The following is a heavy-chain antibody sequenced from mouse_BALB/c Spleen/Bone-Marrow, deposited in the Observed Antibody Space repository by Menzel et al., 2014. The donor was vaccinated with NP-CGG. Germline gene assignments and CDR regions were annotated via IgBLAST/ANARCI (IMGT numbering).Heavy chain of an antibody. D-gene: IGHD2-4*01. J-gene: IGHJ2*01. V-gene: IGHV5-6-3*01. CDR3: VRGKNYDYDY. CDR1: GFTFSSYG. CDR2: INSNGGST. Sequence: EVMLVESGGGLVQPGGSLKLSCAASGFTFSSYGMSWVRQTPDKRLELVATINSNGGSTYYPDSVKGRFTISRDNAKNTLYLQMSSLKSEDTAMYDCVRGKNYDYDYWGQGTTLTVSS.